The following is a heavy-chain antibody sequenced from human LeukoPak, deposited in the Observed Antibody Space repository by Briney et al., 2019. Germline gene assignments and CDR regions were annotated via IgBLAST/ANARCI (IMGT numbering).Heavy chain of an antibody. CDR3: AKDPGPLEGSGWYY. V-gene: IGHV3-23*01. J-gene: IGHJ4*02. CDR2: ISGSGGST. CDR1: GFTFSSYA. Sequence: GGPLRLSCAASGFTFSSYAMSWVRQAPGKGLEWVSAISGSGGSTYYADSVKGRFTISRDNSKNTLYLQMNSLRAEDTAVYYCAKDPGPLEGSGWYYWGQGTLVTVSS. D-gene: IGHD6-19*01.